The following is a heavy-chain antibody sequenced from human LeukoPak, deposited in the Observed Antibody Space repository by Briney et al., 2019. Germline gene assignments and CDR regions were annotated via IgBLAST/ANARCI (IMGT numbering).Heavy chain of an antibody. CDR2: ISSSGNTI. D-gene: IGHD1-26*01. J-gene: IGHJ6*03. V-gene: IGHV3-48*03. CDR1: GFTFSNHD. CDR3: ARVPGYSGSPYYHYMDV. Sequence: GGSLRLSCAASGFTFSNHDINWVRQAPGKGLEWVSYISSSGNTIYYADSVKGRFTISRDNAKSSVYLQMNSLRAEDMAFYYCARVPGYSGSPYYHYMDVWGKGTTVTISS.